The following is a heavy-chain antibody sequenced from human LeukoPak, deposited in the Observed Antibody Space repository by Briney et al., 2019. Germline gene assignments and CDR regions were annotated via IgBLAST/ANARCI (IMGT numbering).Heavy chain of an antibody. D-gene: IGHD5-12*01. Sequence: PSETLSLTCAVSGGSISSSNWWSWVRQPPGQGLEWIGEIYHSGSTNYNPSLKSRVIISVDKSKNQFSLKLSSVTAADTAVYYCARIPVDIVATVPIFDYWGQGTLVTVSS. V-gene: IGHV4-4*02. CDR1: GGSISSSNW. CDR2: IYHSGST. J-gene: IGHJ4*02. CDR3: ARIPVDIVATVPIFDY.